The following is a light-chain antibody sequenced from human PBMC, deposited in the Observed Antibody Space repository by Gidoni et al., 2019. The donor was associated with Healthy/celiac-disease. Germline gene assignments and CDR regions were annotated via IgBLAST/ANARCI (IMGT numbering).Light chain of an antibody. CDR2: GAS. J-gene: IGKJ1*01. CDR3: QQYGSSPRT. V-gene: IGKV3-20*01. CDR1: QSVSSSY. Sequence: EIVLTQSPGTLSLSPGERATLSCRASQSVSSSYLAWYQQKPRQAPRLLIYGASSRATGIPDRFSGSGSGTDFTLTISILEPEDFAVYYCQQYGSSPRTFXQXTKVEIK.